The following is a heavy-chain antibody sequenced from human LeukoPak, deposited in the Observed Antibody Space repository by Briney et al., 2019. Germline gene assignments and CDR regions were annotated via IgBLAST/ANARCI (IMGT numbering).Heavy chain of an antibody. V-gene: IGHV3-23*01. CDR3: TRNSGWYGIS. CDR2: IGYGGADS. CDR1: GFTLSSYE. Sequence: GGSLRLSGTVSGFTLSSYEMTWFRQAPGKGLEWVSSIGYGGADSHYADSVKGRFTISRDNSKNTLYLQLSSLRADDTAVYYCTRNSGWYGISWGQGTLVTVSS. J-gene: IGHJ4*02. D-gene: IGHD6-19*01.